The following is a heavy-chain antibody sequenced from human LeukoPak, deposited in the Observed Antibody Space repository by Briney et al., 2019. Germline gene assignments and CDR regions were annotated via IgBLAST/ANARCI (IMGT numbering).Heavy chain of an antibody. Sequence: GGSLRPSCAASGFTVRSNYMSWVRQAPGKGLEWVSIIYSGGGTYYADSVKGRFTISRDNSKNTVYLQMNSLRAEDAAVYYCARLAGFGVVVISWGQGTLVTVSS. D-gene: IGHD3-22*01. J-gene: IGHJ5*02. V-gene: IGHV3-66*04. CDR1: GFTVRSNY. CDR3: ARLAGFGVVVIS. CDR2: IYSGGGT.